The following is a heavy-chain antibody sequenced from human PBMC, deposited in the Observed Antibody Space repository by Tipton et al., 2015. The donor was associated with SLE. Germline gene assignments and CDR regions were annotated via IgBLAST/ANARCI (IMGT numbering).Heavy chain of an antibody. Sequence: TLSLTCAVYGGSFSGYYWSWIRQPPGKGLEWIGEINNSGSTNYNPSLKSRVTISVDTSKNQFSLKLSSVTAADTAVYYCARVGDFWSGYPFDYWGQGTLVTVSS. J-gene: IGHJ4*02. CDR1: GGSFSGYY. D-gene: IGHD3-3*01. CDR3: ARVGDFWSGYPFDY. V-gene: IGHV4-34*01. CDR2: INNSGST.